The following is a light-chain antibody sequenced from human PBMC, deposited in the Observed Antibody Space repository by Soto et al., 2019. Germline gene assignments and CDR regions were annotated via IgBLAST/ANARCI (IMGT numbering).Light chain of an antibody. V-gene: IGKV1-27*01. CDR2: AAS. CDR1: QGISNY. Sequence: DIQMTQSPSSLSAFVGDSVTFTCRASQGISNYLAWYHQKPVKVPKLLVYAASTLQSVVPSRFTGSGSGTEFTLTIRRLQPEDVGTYYCQHYHSPPFTFGPGTKLEIK. CDR3: QHYHSPPFT. J-gene: IGKJ3*01.